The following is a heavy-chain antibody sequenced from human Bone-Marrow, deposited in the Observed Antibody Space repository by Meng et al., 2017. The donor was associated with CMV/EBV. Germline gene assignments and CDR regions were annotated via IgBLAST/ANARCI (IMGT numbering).Heavy chain of an antibody. D-gene: IGHD6-13*01. CDR1: GGTFSSYA. J-gene: IGHJ4*02. CDR2: IIPILGIA. Sequence: SVKVSCKASGGTFSSYAISWVPQAPGQGLEWMGGIIPILGIANYAQKFQGRVTITADKSTSTAYMELSSLRSEDTAVYYCATPGIAAAGTVLYERNRRYYFDYWGQGTLVTVSS. V-gene: IGHV1-69*10. CDR3: ATPGIAAAGTVLYERNRRYYFDY.